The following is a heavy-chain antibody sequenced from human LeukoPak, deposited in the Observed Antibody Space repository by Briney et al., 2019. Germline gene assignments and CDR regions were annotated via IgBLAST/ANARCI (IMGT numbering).Heavy chain of an antibody. CDR2: ISGSGGRT. V-gene: IGHV3-23*01. J-gene: IGHJ4*02. CDR3: ARARSSSSKGVCYFDY. Sequence: GGSLRLSCAASGFTFSSYAMSWVRQAPGKGLEWVSAISGSGGRTYYADSVKGRFTISRDNSKNTLYLQMNSLRAEDTAVHYCARARSSSSKGVCYFDYWGQGTLVTVSS. D-gene: IGHD6-6*01. CDR1: GFTFSSYA.